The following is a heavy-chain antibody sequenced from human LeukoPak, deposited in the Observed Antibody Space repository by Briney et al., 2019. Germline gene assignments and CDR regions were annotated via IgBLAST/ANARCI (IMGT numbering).Heavy chain of an antibody. J-gene: IGHJ3*02. V-gene: IGHV3-53*01. CDR1: GFTVSSNY. D-gene: IGHD5-24*01. CDR3: ARGPYRDGYNYGAFDI. Sequence: LGGSLRLSCAASGFTVSSNYMTWVRQAPGKGLEWVSVIYSGGSTYYADSVKGRFTISRDNSKNTLYLQMNGLRAEDTAVYYCARGPYRDGYNYGAFDIWGQGTMVTVSS. CDR2: IYSGGST.